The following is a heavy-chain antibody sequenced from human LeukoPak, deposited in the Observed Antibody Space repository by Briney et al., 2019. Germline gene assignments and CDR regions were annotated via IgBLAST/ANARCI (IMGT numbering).Heavy chain of an antibody. D-gene: IGHD5-18*01. J-gene: IGHJ6*02. CDR1: GYSFNNYW. V-gene: IGHV5-51*01. Sequence: GESLKISRKGSGYSFNNYWIGLVRQMPGKGLEWMGIIYPGDSDTRYSPSFQGQVTISADKSISTAYLQWSSLKASDTAMYYCARLDTVMVTHLGMDVWGQGTTVTVSS. CDR2: IYPGDSDT. CDR3: ARLDTVMVTHLGMDV.